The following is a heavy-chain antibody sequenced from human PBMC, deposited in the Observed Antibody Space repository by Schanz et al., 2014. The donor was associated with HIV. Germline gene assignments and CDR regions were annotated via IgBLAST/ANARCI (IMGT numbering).Heavy chain of an antibody. Sequence: VQLVESGGGLVQAGGSLRLSCAASGFTFKSYAMSWVRQAPGKGLEWVSSISESGGRTYYADSVNGRFTISRDNSKNTLYLQMTTLRIDDTAVYYCAKPEYDSRGNSQSHFDYWGQGTLVTVSS. CDR2: ISESGGRT. CDR1: GFTFKSYA. D-gene: IGHD3-22*01. V-gene: IGHV3-23*04. CDR3: AKPEYDSRGNSQSHFDY. J-gene: IGHJ4*02.